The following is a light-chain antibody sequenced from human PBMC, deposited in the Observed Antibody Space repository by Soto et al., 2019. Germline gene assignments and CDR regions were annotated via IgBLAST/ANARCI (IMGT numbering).Light chain of an antibody. J-gene: IGLJ3*02. CDR3: SSYTSSSTWV. Sequence: QSALTQPASVSGSPGQSITISCTGTSSDFGGYNYVSWYQQHPGKAAKLMIYNVSNRPSGVSDRFSGSKSGNTASLTISGAQAEDEADYYCSSYTSSSTWVFGGGTKLTVL. CDR1: SSDFGGYNY. V-gene: IGLV2-14*01. CDR2: NVS.